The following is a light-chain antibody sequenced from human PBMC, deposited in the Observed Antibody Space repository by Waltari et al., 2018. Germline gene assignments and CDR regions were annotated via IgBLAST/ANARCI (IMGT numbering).Light chain of an antibody. CDR1: QTISHY. CDR2: PAS. CDR3: HQSYSPLNS. Sequence: DIRMTQSPSSLSAFLGDRVTISCRSSQTISHYLNRYQQKPGKAPKLLIFPASTLQSGSPSRFTGAGSGTNFTLTISSLQPEDFATYYCHQSYSPLNSFGQGTKLEIK. V-gene: IGKV1-39*01. J-gene: IGKJ2*01.